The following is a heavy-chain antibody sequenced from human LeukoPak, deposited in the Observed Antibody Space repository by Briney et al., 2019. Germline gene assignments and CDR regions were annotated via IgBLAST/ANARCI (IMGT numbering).Heavy chain of an antibody. J-gene: IGHJ4*02. D-gene: IGHD3-22*01. Sequence: GGSLRLSCAASGFTFSTFAMIWVRQAPGKGLEWVSSISGSSSDIYYADSVKGRFTISRDNAKNSLYLQMNSLRAEDTAVYYCARRGYYDSSGYDYWGQGTLVTVSS. CDR2: ISGSSSDI. CDR1: GFTFSTFA. CDR3: ARRGYYDSSGYDY. V-gene: IGHV3-21*01.